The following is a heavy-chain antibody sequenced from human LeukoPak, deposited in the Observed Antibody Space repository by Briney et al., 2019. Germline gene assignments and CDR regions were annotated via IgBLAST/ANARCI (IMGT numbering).Heavy chain of an antibody. CDR3: ARHLYGSGPKTYYYYYGMDV. D-gene: IGHD3-10*01. CDR2: IYTSGSA. Sequence: PSETLSLTCTVSGGSISRYYWSWIRQPPGKGLEWIGYIYTSGSANYNPSLKSRVTISVDTSKNQFSLKLSSVTAADTAVYYCARHLYGSGPKTYYYYYGMDVWGQGTTVTVSS. J-gene: IGHJ6*02. V-gene: IGHV4-4*09. CDR1: GGSISRYY.